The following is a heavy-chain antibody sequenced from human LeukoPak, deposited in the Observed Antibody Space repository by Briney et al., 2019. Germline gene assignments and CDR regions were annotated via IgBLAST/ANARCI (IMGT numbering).Heavy chain of an antibody. V-gene: IGHV3-74*01. Sequence: GGSLRLSCAASGFTFSSYWMHWVRHAPGKGLVWVSRINSDGSSTSYADSVKGRFTISRDNAKNTLYLQMNSLRAEDTAVYYCAKADKLTFIVVVVAAVDYWGQGTLVTVSS. D-gene: IGHD2-15*01. J-gene: IGHJ4*01. CDR2: INSDGSST. CDR3: AKADKLTFIVVVVAAVDY. CDR1: GFTFSSYW.